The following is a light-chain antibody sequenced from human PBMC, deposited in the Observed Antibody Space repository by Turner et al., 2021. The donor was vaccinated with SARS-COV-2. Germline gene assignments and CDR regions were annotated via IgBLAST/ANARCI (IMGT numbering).Light chain of an antibody. CDR3: ATWDDSLDGRV. J-gene: IGLJ2*01. CDR1: NSNIGSHN. CDR2: RND. Sequence: QSVLTQPPSMSGTPGQRVTISCSGSNSNIGSHNVNWYQQLPVRAPQVLINRNDQRPSGVPDRFSGSRSGSSASLAINDLQSDDEAVYYCATWDDSLDGRVFGGGTKLTVL. V-gene: IGLV1-44*01.